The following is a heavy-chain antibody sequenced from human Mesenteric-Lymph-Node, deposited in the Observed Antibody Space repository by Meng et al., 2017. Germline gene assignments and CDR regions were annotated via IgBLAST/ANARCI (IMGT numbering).Heavy chain of an antibody. CDR1: GYSISSGYY. V-gene: IGHV4-38-2*01. CDR2: IYHSGST. D-gene: IGHD3-16*01. Sequence: GSLRLSCAVSGYSISSGYYWGWIRQPPGKGLEWIGSIYHSGSTYYNPSLKSRVTISVDTSKNQFSLKLSSVTAADTAVYYCLGDRGSYFDYWGQGTLVTVSS. J-gene: IGHJ4*02. CDR3: LGDRGSYFDY.